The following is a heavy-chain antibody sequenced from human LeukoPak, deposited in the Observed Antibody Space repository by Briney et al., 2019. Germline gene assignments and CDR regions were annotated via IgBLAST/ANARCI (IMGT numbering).Heavy chain of an antibody. D-gene: IGHD3-22*01. CDR3: AKDHESDGYPCLDH. J-gene: IGHJ4*02. Sequence: GGSLRLSCAASGSTFDDYGMSWVRHAPGKGLEWVSGINWNGGSTGYADSVKGRFTISRDNAKNSLYLQMNSLRAEDTAVYYCAKDHESDGYPCLDHWGLGTLVTVSS. CDR1: GSTFDDYG. V-gene: IGHV3-20*04. CDR2: INWNGGST.